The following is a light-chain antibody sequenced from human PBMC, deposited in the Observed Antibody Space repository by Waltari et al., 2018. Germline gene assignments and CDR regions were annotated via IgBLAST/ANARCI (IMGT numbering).Light chain of an antibody. J-gene: IGLJ1*01. CDR1: SSEVGGYKF. CDR3: SSYAGSNNLV. CDR2: EVN. Sequence: QSALTQPPSASGSPGPSVTLSCTGTSSEVGGYKFVYWYQQHPGRAPKLMIYEVNQRPSGVPDRFSGSKSGNTASLTVSGLQAEDEADYYCSSYAGSNNLVFGTGTKVTVL. V-gene: IGLV2-8*01.